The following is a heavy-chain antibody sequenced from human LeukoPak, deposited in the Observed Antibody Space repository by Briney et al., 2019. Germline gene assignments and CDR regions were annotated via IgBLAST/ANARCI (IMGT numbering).Heavy chain of an antibody. D-gene: IGHD4-23*01. CDR2: ISYDGSNK. CDR1: GFTFSSYG. J-gene: IGHJ4*02. CDR3: AKDRDYGGPFDY. V-gene: IGHV3-30*18. Sequence: GRSLRLSCAASGFTFSSYGMHWVRQAPGKGLEWVAVISYDGSNKYYADSVKGRFTISRDNSKNTLYLQMNSLRAEDTAVYYRAKDRDYGGPFDYWGQGTLVTVSS.